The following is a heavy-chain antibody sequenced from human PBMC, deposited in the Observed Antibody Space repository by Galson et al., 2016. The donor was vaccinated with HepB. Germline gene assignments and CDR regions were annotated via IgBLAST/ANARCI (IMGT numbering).Heavy chain of an antibody. D-gene: IGHD2-2*01. CDR1: GFTFSTYY. CDR2: IKQDGSEK. J-gene: IGHJ3*02. V-gene: IGHV3-7*05. Sequence: SLRLSCAASGFTFSTYYMTWVRQPPGKGLEWVAGIKQDGSEKYYVDSVKGRFTISRDNVKNSLYVQMDSLRAEDTAVYFCARERFCSSATCYVGDAFHIGGQGTMVTVSS. CDR3: ARERFCSSATCYVGDAFHI.